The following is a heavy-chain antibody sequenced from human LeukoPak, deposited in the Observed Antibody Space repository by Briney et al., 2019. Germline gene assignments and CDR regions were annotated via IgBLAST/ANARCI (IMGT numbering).Heavy chain of an antibody. V-gene: IGHV4-34*01. Sequence: SETLSLTCAVYGGSFTDYYWSWIRQSPGKGREWIGEINHDGSTNYNPSLKSQVTIAVDRSKNQFSLKLTSVTAADTAVYYCARAYNGYDYPWGQGTLVTVSS. J-gene: IGHJ5*02. CDR3: ARAYNGYDYP. D-gene: IGHD5-12*01. CDR2: INHDGST. CDR1: GGSFTDYY.